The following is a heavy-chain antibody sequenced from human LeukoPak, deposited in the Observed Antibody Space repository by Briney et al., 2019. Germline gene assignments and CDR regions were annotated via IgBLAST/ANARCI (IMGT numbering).Heavy chain of an antibody. D-gene: IGHD1-1*01. J-gene: IGHJ3*02. Sequence: PGGSLRLSCAASGFTFSSYSMNWVRQAPGKGLEWVSYISSSSSTTYYADSVKGRFTISRDNAKNSLYLQMNSLRAEDTAVYYCARGYLLLGAFDIWGQGTMVTVSS. CDR2: ISSSSSTT. CDR3: ARGYLLLGAFDI. V-gene: IGHV3-48*04. CDR1: GFTFSSYS.